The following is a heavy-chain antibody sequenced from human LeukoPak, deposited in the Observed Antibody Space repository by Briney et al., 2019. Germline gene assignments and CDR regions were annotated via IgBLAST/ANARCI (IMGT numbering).Heavy chain of an antibody. CDR3: ASRLGYCSGGSCYLPLDY. CDR2: IIPIFGTA. CDR1: GDTFSSYA. Sequence: SVKVSCKASGDTFSSYAISWVRQAPGQGLEWMGGIIPIFGTANYAQKFQGRVTITADESTSTAYMELSSLRSEDTAVYYCASRLGYCSGGSCYLPLDYWGQGTLVTVSS. D-gene: IGHD2-15*01. J-gene: IGHJ4*02. V-gene: IGHV1-69*01.